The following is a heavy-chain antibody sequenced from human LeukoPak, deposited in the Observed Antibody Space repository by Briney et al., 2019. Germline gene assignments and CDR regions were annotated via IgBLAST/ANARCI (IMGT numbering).Heavy chain of an antibody. CDR3: ARLRRGHPPRTFDP. Sequence: SETLSLTCAVYGGPFSGYYWSWIRQPPGKGLEWIGEINHTSNTNYNPSLESRVTISVDTSKKQFSLKVNSVTAADTAVYFCARLRRGHPPRTFDPWGQGTLVTVSS. J-gene: IGHJ5*02. CDR2: INHTSNT. V-gene: IGHV4-34*01. D-gene: IGHD3-10*01. CDR1: GGPFSGYY.